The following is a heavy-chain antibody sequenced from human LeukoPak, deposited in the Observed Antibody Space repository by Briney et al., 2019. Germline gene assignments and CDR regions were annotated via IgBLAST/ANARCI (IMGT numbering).Heavy chain of an antibody. Sequence: RGSLRLSCAPSRFTSSYYWMSWVRQSQGKGLEWVANVKHEGTESFYADSVKGRFTVSRDNVKNSLYLDLNNLKLEDAALYYCLRDCVTAGFDYWGQGTLVSVSS. V-gene: IGHV3-7*01. CDR2: VKHEGTES. J-gene: IGHJ4*02. CDR3: LRDCVTAGFDY. D-gene: IGHD6-13*01. CDR1: RFTSSYYW.